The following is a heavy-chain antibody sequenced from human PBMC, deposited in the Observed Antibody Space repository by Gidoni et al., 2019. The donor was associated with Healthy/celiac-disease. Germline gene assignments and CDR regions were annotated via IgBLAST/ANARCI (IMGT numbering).Heavy chain of an antibody. CDR3: AKTVLYYDILTGYSNLNWFDP. Sequence: QVQLQESGPGLVKPSETLSLTCTVSGGPISNYSWSWIRQPPGKGLEWIGYIYYSGSTNYNPSLKSRVTLSVDTSKNQFSLKLSSVTAADTAVYYCAKTVLYYDILTGYSNLNWFDPWGQGTLVTVSS. CDR1: GGPISNYS. D-gene: IGHD3-9*01. V-gene: IGHV4-59*01. CDR2: IYYSGST. J-gene: IGHJ5*02.